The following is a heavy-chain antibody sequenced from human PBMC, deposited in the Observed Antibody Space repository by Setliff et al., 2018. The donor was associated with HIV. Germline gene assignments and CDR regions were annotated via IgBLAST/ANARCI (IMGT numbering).Heavy chain of an antibody. CDR2: VNRGRRT. D-gene: IGHD3-10*01. CDR1: GGSFSDYY. CDR3: AREESTEDYGSGCYGPTFPPPLIY. Sequence: KPSETLSLTCALYGGSFSDYYWSWIRQPPGMGLEWIGEVNRGRRTNYNSSLKSRVTISIDTSKNQFSLKLSSVTAADTAVYYCAREESTEDYGSGCYGPTFPPPLIYWGQGTLVTVSS. V-gene: IGHV4-34*01. J-gene: IGHJ4*02.